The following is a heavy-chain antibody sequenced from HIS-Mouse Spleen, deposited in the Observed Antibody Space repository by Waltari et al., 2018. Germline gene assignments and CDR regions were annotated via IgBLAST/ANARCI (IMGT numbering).Heavy chain of an antibody. D-gene: IGHD6-6*01. Sequence: QVQLQQWGAGLLKPSETLSLTCAVYGGSFSGYYWSWLRQPPGKWLEWIGEINHRGRPNYNPSLKGRVPISVDTSKNQFSLKLSSVTAADTAVYYCARTAARPGWFDPWGQGTLVTVSS. J-gene: IGHJ5*02. CDR3: ARTAARPGWFDP. V-gene: IGHV4-34*01. CDR1: GGSFSGYY. CDR2: INHRGRP.